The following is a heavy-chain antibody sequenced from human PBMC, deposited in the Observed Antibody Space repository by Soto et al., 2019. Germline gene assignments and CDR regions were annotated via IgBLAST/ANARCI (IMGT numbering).Heavy chain of an antibody. V-gene: IGHV4-30-4*02. CDR1: GGSITSSEYS. J-gene: IGHJ4*02. CDR2: IYHTGAL. CDR3: ARGVGDTALAVDY. D-gene: IGHD5-18*01. Sequence: SETLSLTCNVSGGSITSSEYSWNWIRQAPGKGLEWIGFIYHTGALYYNPSLKSRVTISLDTSENQFSLKLRSVTDAHGAVYFCARGVGDTALAVDYWGQGTLVTVS.